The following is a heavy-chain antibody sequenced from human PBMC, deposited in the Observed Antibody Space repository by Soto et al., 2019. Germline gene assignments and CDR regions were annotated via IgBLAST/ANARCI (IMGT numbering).Heavy chain of an antibody. D-gene: IGHD2-15*01. J-gene: IGHJ4*02. CDR2: MNPNSGNT. CDR3: ARDRCSAGICYSVYFDY. Sequence: ASVKVSCKASGYTFTSYDINWVRQATGQGLEWMGWMNPNSGNTNYARKLQGRVTMTTDTSTSTAYMELRSLRSEDTAVYYCARDRCSAGICYSVYFDYWGQGTLVTVSS. V-gene: IGHV1-8*01. CDR1: GYTFTSYD.